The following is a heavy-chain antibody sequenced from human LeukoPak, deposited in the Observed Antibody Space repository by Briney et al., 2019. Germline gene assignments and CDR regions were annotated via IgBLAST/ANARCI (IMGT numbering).Heavy chain of an antibody. CDR1: GGSISSGDYY. CDR2: IYYSGST. D-gene: IGHD6-19*01. CDR3: ARWGSGWYRDHDY. V-gene: IGHV4-30-4*08. J-gene: IGHJ4*02. Sequence: KPSQTLSLTCTVSGGSISSGDYYWSWIRQPPGKGLEWIGYIYYSGSTYYNPSLKSRVTISVDTSKNQFSLKLSSVTAADTAVYYCARWGSGWYRDHDYWGQGTLVTVSS.